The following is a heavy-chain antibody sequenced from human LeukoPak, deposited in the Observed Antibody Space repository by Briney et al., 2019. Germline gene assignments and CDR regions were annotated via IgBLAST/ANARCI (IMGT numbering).Heavy chain of an antibody. J-gene: IGHJ4*02. Sequence: GGSLRLSCAASGFTFSSYAMSWVRQAPGKGLEWVSAISGSGGSTYYADSVKGRFTISRDDAKNSLYLQMSSLRDEDTAVYYCAGASWFGEWVRWGQGTLVTVSS. CDR2: ISGSGGST. CDR1: GFTFSSYA. CDR3: AGASWFGEWVR. D-gene: IGHD3-10*01. V-gene: IGHV3-23*01.